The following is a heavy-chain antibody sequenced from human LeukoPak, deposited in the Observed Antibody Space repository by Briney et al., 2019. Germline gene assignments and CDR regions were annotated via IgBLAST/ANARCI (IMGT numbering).Heavy chain of an antibody. J-gene: IGHJ4*02. CDR2: ISYDGSNK. Sequence: GGSLRLSCAASGFTFSSYGMHWVRQAPGKGLEWVAVISYDGSNKYYADSVKGRFTISRDNAKNSLYLQMNSLRAEDTAVYYCARGRIAVAGTLDYWGQGTLVTVSS. CDR3: ARGRIAVAGTLDY. D-gene: IGHD6-19*01. V-gene: IGHV3-30*03. CDR1: GFTFSSYG.